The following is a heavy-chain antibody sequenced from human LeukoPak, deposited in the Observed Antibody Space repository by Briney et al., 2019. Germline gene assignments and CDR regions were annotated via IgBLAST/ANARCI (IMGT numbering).Heavy chain of an antibody. J-gene: IGHJ4*02. CDR1: GYTFTGYY. CDR2: INPKSGGT. D-gene: IGHD6-19*01. Sequence: ASVKVSCKASGYTFTGYYMHWVRQAPGQGLEWMGWINPKSGGTNYAQKFQGRVTMTRDTSISTAYMELSRLRSDDTAVYYCARVPGGSGWYEGVDYWGQGTLVTVSS. CDR3: ARVPGGSGWYEGVDY. V-gene: IGHV1-2*02.